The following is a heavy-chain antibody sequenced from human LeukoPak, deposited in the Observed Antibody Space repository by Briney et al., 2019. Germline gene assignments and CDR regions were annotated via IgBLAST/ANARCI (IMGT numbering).Heavy chain of an antibody. Sequence: PSETLSLTCTVSGGSISSYYWSWIRQPPGKGLEWIGYIYYSGSTNYNPSLKSQVTISVDTSKNQFSLNLSSVTAADTAVYYCARHNADYDILTGYSHFHYYFDYWGQGTLVTVSS. CDR1: GGSISSYY. D-gene: IGHD3-9*01. CDR2: IYYSGST. J-gene: IGHJ4*02. CDR3: ARHNADYDILTGYSHFHYYFDY. V-gene: IGHV4-59*08.